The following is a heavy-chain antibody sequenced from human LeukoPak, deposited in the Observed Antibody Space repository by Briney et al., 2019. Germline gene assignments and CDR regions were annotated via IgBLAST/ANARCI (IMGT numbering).Heavy chain of an antibody. V-gene: IGHV3-30*02. CDR3: AKGAGYSNGYKVDY. J-gene: IGHJ4*02. Sequence: GGPLTLSCAASGCTFSIYSIHWLRQAPDKAVEWVAFIRYDGSNRYCAYSVEGRFTISRDNCKNAMYLLMNRLRAEGTAVYYCAKGAGYSNGYKVDYWGQGTLVTVSS. CDR2: IRYDGSNR. D-gene: IGHD5-24*01. CDR1: GCTFSIYS.